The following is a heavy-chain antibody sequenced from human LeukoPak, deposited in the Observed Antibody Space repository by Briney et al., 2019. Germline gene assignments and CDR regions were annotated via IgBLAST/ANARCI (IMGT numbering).Heavy chain of an antibody. D-gene: IGHD3-3*01. CDR1: GFTFSDYY. V-gene: IGHV3-11*01. CDR3: ARDRYDFWSGYFRPDYYYMDV. J-gene: IGHJ6*03. CDR2: ISSSGSTI. Sequence: GGSLRLSCAASGFTFSDYYMSWIRQAPGKGLEWVSYISSSGSTIYYADSGKGRFTISRDNAKNSLYLQMNSLRAEDTAVYYCARDRYDFWSGYFRPDYYYMDVWAKGPRSPSP.